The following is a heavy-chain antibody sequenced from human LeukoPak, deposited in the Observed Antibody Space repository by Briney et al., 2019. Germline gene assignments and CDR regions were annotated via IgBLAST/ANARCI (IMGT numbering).Heavy chain of an antibody. V-gene: IGHV3-66*01. Sequence: RGSLRLSCAASGSTVSSNYMSWVRQVPGKGLEWVSVIYSGGSTYYADSVKGRFTISRDNSKNTLYLQMNSLRAEDTAVYYCARDLIDWSGTYYYGMDVWGQGTTVTVSS. CDR1: GSTVSSNY. J-gene: IGHJ6*02. D-gene: IGHD3-3*01. CDR2: IYSGGST. CDR3: ARDLIDWSGTYYYGMDV.